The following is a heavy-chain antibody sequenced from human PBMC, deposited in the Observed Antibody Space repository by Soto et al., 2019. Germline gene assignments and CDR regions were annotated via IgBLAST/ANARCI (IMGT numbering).Heavy chain of an antibody. CDR2: FRAGGDDATT. CDR3: AKKVNSGSGSQYFDY. Sequence: VHLLESGGGLVQPGGSLRLSCVASGFTFSSYPMSWVRQAPGKGLEWVSGFRAGGDDATTYYADSVKGRFTISRDNSKNTLFLQMNSLRAEDTAIYYCAKKVNSGSGSQYFDYWGQGTLVTVSS. J-gene: IGHJ4*02. CDR1: GFTFSSYP. D-gene: IGHD3-10*01. V-gene: IGHV3-23*01.